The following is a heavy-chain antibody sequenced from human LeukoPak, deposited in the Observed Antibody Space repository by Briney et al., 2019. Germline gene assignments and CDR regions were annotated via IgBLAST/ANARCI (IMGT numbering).Heavy chain of an antibody. Sequence: GRSLRLSCAASGFTFSTYTMHWVRQAPGKGLEYVSAISSNGGSTYYANSVKGRFTISRDNSKNTLYLQMGSLRAEDMAVYYCARGPYYYGSGSLVEGYYFDYWGQGTLVTVSS. CDR3: ARGPYYYGSGSLVEGYYFDY. J-gene: IGHJ4*02. CDR2: ISSNGGST. D-gene: IGHD3-10*01. V-gene: IGHV3-64*01. CDR1: GFTFSTYT.